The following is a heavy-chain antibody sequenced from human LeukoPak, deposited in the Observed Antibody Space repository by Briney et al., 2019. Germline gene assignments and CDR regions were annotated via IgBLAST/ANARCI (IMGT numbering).Heavy chain of an antibody. CDR1: GYTFSSHY. Sequence: ASVKVSCKASGYTFSSHYMHWVRQAPGQGLEWMGGISPSGDATLYAPKFQGRVTMTRDPSTRTLYMDLSSLRSEDAAVYYCATDSPKGYLTVDYWGQGTLVTVSS. J-gene: IGHJ4*02. CDR3: ATDSPKGYLTVDY. D-gene: IGHD3-16*02. CDR2: ISPSGDAT. V-gene: IGHV1-46*01.